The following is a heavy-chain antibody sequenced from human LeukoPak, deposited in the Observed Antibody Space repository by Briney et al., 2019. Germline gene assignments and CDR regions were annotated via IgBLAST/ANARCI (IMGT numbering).Heavy chain of an antibody. CDR2: IYYSGST. Sequence: SETLSLTCAVSGGSISSGGYSWSWIRQPPGKGLEWIGYIYYSGSTSYNPSLKSRVTISVDTSKNQFSLRLSSVTAADTAVYYCARVTGYMIEDYFDYWGQGTLVTVSS. CDR1: GGSISSGGYS. CDR3: ARVTGYMIEDYFDY. D-gene: IGHD3-22*01. J-gene: IGHJ4*02. V-gene: IGHV4-30-4*07.